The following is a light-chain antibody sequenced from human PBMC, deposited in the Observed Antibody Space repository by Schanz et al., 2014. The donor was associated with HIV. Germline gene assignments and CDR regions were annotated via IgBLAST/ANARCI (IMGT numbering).Light chain of an antibody. CDR1: SSDVGDYNY. V-gene: IGLV2-8*01. CDR2: EVT. CDR3: CSFAGTIWV. J-gene: IGLJ3*02. Sequence: QFALTQPPSASGSPGQSVTISCTGTSSDVGDYNYVSWYQQHPGKAPKLMIYEVTKRPSGVPDRFSGSKSGNTASLTISGLQAEDEADYYCCSFAGTIWVFGGGTKLTVL.